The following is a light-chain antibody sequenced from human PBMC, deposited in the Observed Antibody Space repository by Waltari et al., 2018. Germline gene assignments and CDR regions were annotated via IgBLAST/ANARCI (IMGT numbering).Light chain of an antibody. CDR3: SSDAGSNNYVI. V-gene: IGLV2-8*01. Sequence: QSALTHPPSASGSLGQSVTIPCTGTSRDVGASNYVSWYQQNPGKAPKLMIFEVSKRPSGVPDRFSGSRSGNTASLTVSGLQAEDEADYYCSSDAGSNNYVILGGGTKLTVL. CDR2: EVS. J-gene: IGLJ2*01. CDR1: SRDVGASNY.